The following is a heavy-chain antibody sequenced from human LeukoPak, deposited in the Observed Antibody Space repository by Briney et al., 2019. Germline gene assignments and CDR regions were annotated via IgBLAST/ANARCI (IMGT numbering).Heavy chain of an antibody. CDR3: ARSPSCSSTSCYTMGPWYYYYYMDV. CDR1: GGSISSYY. D-gene: IGHD2-2*02. V-gene: IGHV4-59*01. CDR2: IYYSGST. Sequence: PSETLSLTCTVSGGSISSYYWSWIRQPPGKGLEWIGYIYYSGSTNYNPSLKSRVTISVDTSKNQFSLKLSSVTAADTAVYYCARSPSCSSTSCYTMGPWYYYYYMDVWGKGTTVTVSS. J-gene: IGHJ6*03.